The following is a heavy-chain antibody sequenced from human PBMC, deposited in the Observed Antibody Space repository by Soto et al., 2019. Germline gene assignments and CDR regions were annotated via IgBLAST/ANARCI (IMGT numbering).Heavy chain of an antibody. Sequence: QVQLVESGGGVVQPGRSLRLSCAASGFTFSTYGMHWVRQAPGKGLEWVAVISYDGGNKYYADSVKGRFTISRDNSKNALYLKMNSLRAEDTAVYYCVGDLLTERDYWGQGTLVTVSS. D-gene: IGHD7-27*01. CDR1: GFTFSTYG. CDR2: ISYDGGNK. CDR3: VGDLLTERDY. J-gene: IGHJ4*02. V-gene: IGHV3-30*03.